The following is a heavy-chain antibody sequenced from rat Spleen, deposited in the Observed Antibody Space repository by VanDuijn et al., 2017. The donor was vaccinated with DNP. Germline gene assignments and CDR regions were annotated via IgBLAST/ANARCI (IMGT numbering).Heavy chain of an antibody. D-gene: IGHD1-2*01. CDR3: ARRDTADSSYIYVGFDY. CDR2: ISTSGSRT. J-gene: IGHJ2*01. CDR1: GFTFSSFP. Sequence: EVQLVESGGGLVQPGRSMKLSCAASGFTFSSFPMAWVRQAPTKGLEWVATISTSGSRTYYPDSVKGRFTIPRDNGKSSLYLQMNSLKSEDTATYYCARRDTADSSYIYVGFDYWGQGVMVTVSS. V-gene: IGHV5-46*01.